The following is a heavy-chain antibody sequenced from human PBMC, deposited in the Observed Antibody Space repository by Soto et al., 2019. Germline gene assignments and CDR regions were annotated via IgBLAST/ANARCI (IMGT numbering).Heavy chain of an antibody. CDR3: AMLITARSGRYWFEP. D-gene: IGHD6-6*01. V-gene: IGHV4-59*01. CDR2: IYYSGCT. J-gene: IGHJ5*02. CDR1: GGSISSYY. Sequence: TLSLTCTVSGGSISSYYCCWLRQPPGTGLEWIGYIYYSGCTYYNPSLKSRVTISVDMSKNQFSLRLRSVTAADTAVYYRAMLITARSGRYWFEPWGQGTLVTVSP.